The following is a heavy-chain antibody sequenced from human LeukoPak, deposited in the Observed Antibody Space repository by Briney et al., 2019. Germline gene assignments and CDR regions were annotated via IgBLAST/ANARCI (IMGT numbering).Heavy chain of an antibody. J-gene: IGHJ4*02. CDR3: ATAAAGFDY. CDR1: GFTFSSYG. Sequence: GRSLSLSCAASGFTFSSYGMHWVRQAPGKGLEWVAVISYDGSNKYYADSVKGRFTISRDNSKNTLYLQMNSLRAEDTAVYYCATAAAGFDYWGQGTLVTVSS. V-gene: IGHV3-30*03. D-gene: IGHD6-13*01. CDR2: ISYDGSNK.